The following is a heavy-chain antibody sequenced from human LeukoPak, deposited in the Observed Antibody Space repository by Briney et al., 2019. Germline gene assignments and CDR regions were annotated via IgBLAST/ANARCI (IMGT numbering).Heavy chain of an antibody. D-gene: IGHD5-12*01. V-gene: IGHV1-18*01. Sequence: ASVKVSCKASGYTFTSYGISWVRQAPGQGLEWMGWISAYNGNTNYAQKLQGRVTMTTDTSTSTAYMELRSLRSDDTAVYYCARVGWSGYVLYLIDYWGQGTLVTVP. CDR1: GYTFTSYG. CDR2: ISAYNGNT. CDR3: ARVGWSGYVLYLIDY. J-gene: IGHJ4*02.